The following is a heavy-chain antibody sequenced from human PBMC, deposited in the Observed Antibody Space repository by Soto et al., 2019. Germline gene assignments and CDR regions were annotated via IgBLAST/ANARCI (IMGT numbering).Heavy chain of an antibody. CDR1: GLTFSSYT. J-gene: IGHJ4*02. CDR3: ARSIAVAGTPEFDY. Sequence: QVQLVESGGGVVQPGRSLRLSCVASGLTFSSYTMHWVRQAPGKGLEWVAVISYDDGVNKYYADSVKGRFTISRDNSKNTLYLQMNSLRAEDTAVYYCARSIAVAGTPEFDYWGQGALVTVSS. D-gene: IGHD6-19*01. CDR2: ISYDDGVNK. V-gene: IGHV3-30-3*01.